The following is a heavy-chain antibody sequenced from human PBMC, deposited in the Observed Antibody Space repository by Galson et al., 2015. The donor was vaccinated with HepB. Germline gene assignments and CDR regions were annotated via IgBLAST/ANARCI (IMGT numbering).Heavy chain of an antibody. CDR3: ARRVPTVRGDSDAFDI. J-gene: IGHJ3*02. V-gene: IGHV4-59*01. Sequence: SLTCTVSGGSISSYYWSWIRPPPGKGLEWIGYIYYSGSTNYNPSLKSRVTISVDTSKNQFSLKLSSVTAADTAVYYCARRVPTVRGDSDAFDIWGQGTMVTVSS. CDR1: GGSISSYY. D-gene: IGHD3-10*01. CDR2: IYYSGST.